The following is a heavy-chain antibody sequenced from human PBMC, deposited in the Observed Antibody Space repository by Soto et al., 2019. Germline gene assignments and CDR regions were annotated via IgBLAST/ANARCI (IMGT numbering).Heavy chain of an antibody. V-gene: IGHV3-7*01. D-gene: IGHD3-10*01. J-gene: IGHJ4*02. CDR3: AGMFWFGDLLFDY. CDR2: IKQDGSEK. Sequence: GGSLRLSCAASGFTFSSYWMSWVRQAPGKGLEWVANIKQDGSEKYYVDSVKGRFTISRDNAKNSLYLQMNSLRAEDTAVYFCAGMFWFGDLLFDYWGPGTLVTVSS. CDR1: GFTFSSYW.